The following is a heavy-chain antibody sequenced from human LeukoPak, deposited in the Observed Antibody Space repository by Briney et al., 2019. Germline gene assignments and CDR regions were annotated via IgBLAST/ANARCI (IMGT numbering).Heavy chain of an antibody. CDR2: ISSSGSTI. CDR3: ARDRYGARAFDI. J-gene: IGHJ3*02. V-gene: IGHV3-48*04. D-gene: IGHD4-17*01. CDR1: GFTFSSYA. Sequence: PGGSLRLSCAASGFTFSSYAMSWVRQAPGKGLEWVSYISSSGSTIYYADSVKGRFTISRDNAKNSLYLQMNSLRAEDTAVYYCARDRYGARAFDIWGQGTMVTVSS.